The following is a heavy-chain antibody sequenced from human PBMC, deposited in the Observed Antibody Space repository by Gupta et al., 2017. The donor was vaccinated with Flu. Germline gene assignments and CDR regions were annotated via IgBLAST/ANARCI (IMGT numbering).Heavy chain of an antibody. CDR1: GFAFGDYA. Sequence: GESGGGLVQPGRSLRLSCSASGFAFGDYAVSWFRQAPGKGLEWVGFIRSKLFGGTPEYAASVKGRFTISRDDSENIAYLQMNSLKTEDTGVYHCSRDLRVSSTVVGTNWFDPWGQGALVTVSS. J-gene: IGHJ5*02. CDR3: SRDLRVSSTVVGTNWFDP. D-gene: IGHD2-2*01. V-gene: IGHV3-49*03. CDR2: IRSKLFGGTP.